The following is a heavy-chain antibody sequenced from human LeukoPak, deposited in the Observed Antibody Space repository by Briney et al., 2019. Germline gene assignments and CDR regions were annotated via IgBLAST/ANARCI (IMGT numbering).Heavy chain of an antibody. CDR3: ARDNRYSSGWYFQH. D-gene: IGHD6-19*01. CDR2: ISAYNGNT. J-gene: IGHJ1*01. Sequence: ASVKVSCKASGYTFTSYGISWVRQAPGQGLEWMGWISAYNGNTNYAQKFQGRVTITADESTSTAYMELSSLRSEDTAVYYCARDNRYSSGWYFQHWGQGTLVTVSS. V-gene: IGHV1-18*01. CDR1: GYTFTSYG.